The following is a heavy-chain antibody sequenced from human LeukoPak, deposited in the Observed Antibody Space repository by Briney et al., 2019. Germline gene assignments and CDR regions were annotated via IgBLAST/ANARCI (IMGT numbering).Heavy chain of an antibody. CDR3: ARDADGVVVAATNNWFDP. J-gene: IGHJ5*02. V-gene: IGHV1-2*02. D-gene: IGHD2-15*01. CDR1: GYTFIDYY. CDR2: INPNSGGT. Sequence: GASVKVSCKASGYTFIDYYMHWVRQAPGQGLEWMGWINPNSGGTNYAQKFQGRVTMTRDTSISTAYMELSRLRSDDTAVYYCARDADGVVVAATNNWFDPWGQGTLVTVSS.